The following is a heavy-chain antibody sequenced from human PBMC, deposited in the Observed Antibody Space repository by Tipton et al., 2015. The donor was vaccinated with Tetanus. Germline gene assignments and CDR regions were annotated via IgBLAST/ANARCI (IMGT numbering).Heavy chain of an antibody. V-gene: IGHV4-31*02. D-gene: IGHD6-6*01. Sequence: LRLSCSVSGASISGSNYFWNWIRQQPGKGPEWIGYIYYSGSTHYNPSLKGRVTMSVDTSKNQFSLKLSSVTAADTAVYYCARDQGGGRVVRLNWFDPWGQGILVTVSS. J-gene: IGHJ5*02. CDR3: ARDQGGGRVVRLNWFDP. CDR2: IYYSGST. CDR1: GASISGSNYF.